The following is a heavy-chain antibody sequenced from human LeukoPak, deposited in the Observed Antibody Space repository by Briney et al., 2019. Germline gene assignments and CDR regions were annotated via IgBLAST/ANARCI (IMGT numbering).Heavy chain of an antibody. CDR2: VHKTGKT. CDR3: ARELLGAPTPGAY. CDR1: TVSGSSGNW. J-gene: IGHJ4*02. Sequence: SETLSLTCALSTVSGSSGNWWSWVRQPPGKGLEWIGEVHKTGKTNYNPSLKTRVTISIDASKNQLSLELTSVTAADAAVYYCARELLGAPTPGAYWGQGTRVAVSS. V-gene: IGHV4-4*02. D-gene: IGHD7-27*01.